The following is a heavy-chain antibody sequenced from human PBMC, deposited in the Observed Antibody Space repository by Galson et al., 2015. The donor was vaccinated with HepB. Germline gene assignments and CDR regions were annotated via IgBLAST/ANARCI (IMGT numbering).Heavy chain of an antibody. CDR2: IRYDGSNK. V-gene: IGHV3-30*02. J-gene: IGHJ4*02. CDR1: GFTFSSYG. Sequence: SLRLSCAASGFTFSSYGMHWVRQAPGKGLEWVAFIRYDGSNKYYADSVKGRFTISRDNSKNTLYLQMNSLRAEDTAVYYCAKDGGDGYNYFNYWGQGTLVTVSS. D-gene: IGHD5-24*01. CDR3: AKDGGDGYNYFNY.